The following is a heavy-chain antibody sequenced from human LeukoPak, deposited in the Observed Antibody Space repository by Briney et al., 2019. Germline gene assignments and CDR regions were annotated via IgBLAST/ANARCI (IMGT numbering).Heavy chain of an antibody. J-gene: IGHJ4*02. CDR1: GYTFTSYG. V-gene: IGHV1-18*01. CDR2: VSAYADNT. D-gene: IGHD2-15*01. Sequence: GASVKVSCKASGYTFTSYGISWVRRAPGQGLEWVGWVSAYADNTNYVQKLQGRVTMTTDTSTGTAYMELRSLKSDDTAVYYCARDCIGCHGFDYWGQGTLVTVSS. CDR3: ARDCIGCHGFDY.